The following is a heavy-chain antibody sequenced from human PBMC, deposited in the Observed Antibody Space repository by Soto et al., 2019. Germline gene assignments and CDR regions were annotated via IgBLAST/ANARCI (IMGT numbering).Heavy chain of an antibody. CDR3: VREDCSSHLCQSSEDFYYGTDV. D-gene: IGHD2-2*01. CDR1: GFTFSNFG. J-gene: IGHJ6*02. CDR2: IWYDGVSR. V-gene: IGHV3-33*01. Sequence: QVQLVESGGGVVQPGRSLRLSCEASGFTFSNFGMHLVRQAPGRGLEWVANIWYDGVSRYYADSVRGRFTVSRDNSKKTLYLEMNSLRAEDTAVYFCVREDCSSHLCQSSEDFYYGTDVWCQGTTVTVSS.